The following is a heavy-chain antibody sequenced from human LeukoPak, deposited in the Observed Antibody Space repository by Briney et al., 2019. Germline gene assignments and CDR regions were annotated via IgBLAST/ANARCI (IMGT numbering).Heavy chain of an antibody. CDR1: GGSISSYY. CDR2: IYHSGST. D-gene: IGHD3-22*01. Sequence: SETLSLTCTVSGGSISSYYWSWIRQPPGKGLEWIGYIYHSGSTYYNPSLKSRVTISVDRSKNQFSLKLSSVTAADTAVYYCASAYYYDSSGYFDYWGQGTLVTVSS. J-gene: IGHJ4*02. V-gene: IGHV4-59*12. CDR3: ASAYYYDSSGYFDY.